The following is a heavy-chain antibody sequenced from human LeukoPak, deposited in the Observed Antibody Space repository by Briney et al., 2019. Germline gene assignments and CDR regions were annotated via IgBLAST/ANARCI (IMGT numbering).Heavy chain of an antibody. V-gene: IGHV3-21*06. D-gene: IGHD3-3*01. J-gene: IGHJ6*03. CDR2: ISNSSSYI. Sequence: GGSLRLSRAASGFPLRSYIMNWVRQAPGKGLEWVSFISNSSSYIKSADSVKGRFTISRDQAKNLLYLQINSLRAEDTAVYYCARSPTIFGVVYYMDVWGKGTTVTVSS. CDR1: GFPLRSYI. CDR3: ARSPTIFGVVYYMDV.